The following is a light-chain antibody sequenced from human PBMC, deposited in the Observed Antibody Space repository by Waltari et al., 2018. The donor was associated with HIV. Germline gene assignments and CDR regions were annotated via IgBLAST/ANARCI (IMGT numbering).Light chain of an antibody. CDR2: QGS. Sequence: DIHMTQSPSTLSPSLGDRVTTTCRASKKISSWLALYQQKPGKVPNLLIYQGSTLQGGVPSRFSGSGSGTDFTLTINKLQSDDFGTYYCQQYDSFPYTFGPGTNLEIK. CDR1: KKISSW. J-gene: IGKJ2*01. V-gene: IGKV1-5*01. CDR3: QQYDSFPYT.